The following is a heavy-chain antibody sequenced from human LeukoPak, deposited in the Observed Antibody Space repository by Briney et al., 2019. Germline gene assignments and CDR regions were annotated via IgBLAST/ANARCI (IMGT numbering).Heavy chain of an antibody. J-gene: IGHJ4*02. D-gene: IGHD3-10*01. Sequence: SVKVSCKASGYTFTSYGISWVRQAPGQGLEWMGGIIPIFGTANYAQKFQGRVTITADESTSTAYMELSSLRSEDTAVDYCAILYYYGSGSYPDYWGQGTLVTVSS. CDR3: AILYYYGSGSYPDY. CDR2: IIPIFGTA. CDR1: GYTFTSYG. V-gene: IGHV1-69*13.